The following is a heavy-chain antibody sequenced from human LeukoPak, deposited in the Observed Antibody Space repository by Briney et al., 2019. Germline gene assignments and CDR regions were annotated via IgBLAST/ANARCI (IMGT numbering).Heavy chain of an antibody. CDR2: IIPIFGTA. Sequence: GASVTVSCKASGGTFSSYAISWVRQAPGQGLEWMGGIIPIFGTASYAQKFQGRVTITADESTSTAYMELSSLRSEDTAVYYCARAYDSTLSPVDYWGQGTLVTVSS. D-gene: IGHD3-22*01. J-gene: IGHJ4*02. CDR1: GGTFSSYA. CDR3: ARAYDSTLSPVDY. V-gene: IGHV1-69*13.